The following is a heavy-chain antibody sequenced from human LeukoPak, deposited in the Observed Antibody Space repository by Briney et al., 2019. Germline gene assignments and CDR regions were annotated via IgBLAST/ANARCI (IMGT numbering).Heavy chain of an antibody. Sequence: GPSHSPSCPPYGFAVSSYWASSASQQPRNGRVWDTRVKYDGTVTTYADFVKGQYTIPKDSAKNTLYLQMNSLRAENTGVYYCVKSDWFDPWGQGTLVTVSS. V-gene: IGHV3-74*01. CDR3: VKSDWFDP. J-gene: IGHJ5*02. CDR2: VKYDGTVT. CDR1: GFAVSSYW.